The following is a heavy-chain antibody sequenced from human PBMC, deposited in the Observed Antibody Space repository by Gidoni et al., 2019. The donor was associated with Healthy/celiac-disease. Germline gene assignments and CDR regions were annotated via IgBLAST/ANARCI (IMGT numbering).Heavy chain of an antibody. J-gene: IGHJ5*02. CDR3: ARVVPAAIAADNWFDP. CDR1: GGTFSSSA. CDR2: IIPIFGTA. V-gene: IGHV1-69*01. D-gene: IGHD2-2*01. Sequence: QVQLVQSGAEVKKPGSSVKVSCKASGGTFSSSAISWVRQAPGQGLEWMGGIIPIFGTANYAQKFQGRVTITADESTSTAYMELSSLRSEDTAVYYCARVVPAAIAADNWFDPWGQGTLVTVSS.